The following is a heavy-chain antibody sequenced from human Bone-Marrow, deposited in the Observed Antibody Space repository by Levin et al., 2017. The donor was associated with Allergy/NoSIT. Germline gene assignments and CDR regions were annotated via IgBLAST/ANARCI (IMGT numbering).Heavy chain of an antibody. CDR1: FFPFPLFL. CDR2: IFTDGSTT. D-gene: IGHD3-22*01. J-gene: IGHJ4*02. CDR3: ARGRSDSYEGLMDY. Sequence: GGSLLLSFSSSFFPFPLFLLPFFLPSPLPGLLLVSRIFTDGSTTIYADAVKGRFSISRDNAKNTLYLQMNSLRAEDTAVYYCARGRSDSYEGLMDYWGQGTLVTVSS. V-gene: IGHV3-74*01.